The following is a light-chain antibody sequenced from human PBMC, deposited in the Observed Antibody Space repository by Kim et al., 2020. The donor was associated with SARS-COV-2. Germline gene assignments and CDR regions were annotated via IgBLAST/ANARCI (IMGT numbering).Light chain of an antibody. J-gene: IGLJ1*01. CDR3: QAWDSSTAV. CDR1: KVGDKY. Sequence: SSELTQPPSVSVSPGQTASITCSGDKVGDKYACWYQQKPGQSPVLVIYQDSKRPSGIPERFSGSNSGNTATLTISGTQAMDEADYYCQAWDSSTAVFGTGTKVTVL. V-gene: IGLV3-1*01. CDR2: QDS.